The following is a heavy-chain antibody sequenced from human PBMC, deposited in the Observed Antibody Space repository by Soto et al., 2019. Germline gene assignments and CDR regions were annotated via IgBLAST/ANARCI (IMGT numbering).Heavy chain of an antibody. CDR1: GVSISSGGYY. CDR2: IYDNDST. J-gene: IGHJ4*02. V-gene: IGHV4-31*03. Sequence: QVQLQESGPGVVKPSQTLSLTCTVSGVSISSGGYYWSWIRQHPGKGLEWIGYIYDNDSTYYNPSLKRRVTMSVDTSRNQISLKLSSVTAADTAVYYCARHHMAVTDMYFDYWGQGTLVTASA. CDR3: ARHHMAVTDMYFDY. D-gene: IGHD6-19*01.